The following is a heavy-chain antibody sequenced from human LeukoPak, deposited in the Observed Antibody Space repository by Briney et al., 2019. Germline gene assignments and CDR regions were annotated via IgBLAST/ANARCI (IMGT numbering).Heavy chain of an antibody. J-gene: IGHJ4*02. V-gene: IGHV3-74*01. D-gene: IGHD3-22*01. CDR1: GFTFSSYW. CDR2: INSDGSTT. CDR3: SVMHRYYDGSGYWVQ. Sequence: GGSLRLSCAASGFTFSSYWMHWVRQAPGKGLVWVSRINSDGSTTRYADSVKGRFTISRDNAKNTLYLQMNSLRAEDTAVYYCSVMHRYYDGSGYWVQWGQGTLVTVSS.